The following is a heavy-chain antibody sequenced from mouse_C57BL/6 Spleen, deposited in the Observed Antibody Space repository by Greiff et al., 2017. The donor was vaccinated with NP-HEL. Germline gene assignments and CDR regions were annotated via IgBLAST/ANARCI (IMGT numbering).Heavy chain of an antibody. J-gene: IGHJ2*01. CDR1: GYAFSSSW. CDR2: IYPGDGDT. Sequence: QVQLKQSGLELVKPGASVKISCKASGYAFSSSWMNWVKQRPGKGLEWIGRIYPGDGDTNYNGKFKGKATLTADKSSSTAYMQLSSLTSEDSAVYFCASNYGSYFDYWGQGTTLTVSS. D-gene: IGHD1-1*01. V-gene: IGHV1-82*01. CDR3: ASNYGSYFDY.